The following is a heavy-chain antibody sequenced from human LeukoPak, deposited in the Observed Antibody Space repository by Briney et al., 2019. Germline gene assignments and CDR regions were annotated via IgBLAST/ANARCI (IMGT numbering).Heavy chain of an antibody. CDR1: GYTFNEYF. V-gene: IGHV1-2*02. D-gene: IGHD6-6*01. Sequence: ASVKVSCKASGYTFNEYFIHWVRQAPGPGLDWMGWINPRNGHTEIAQNFQGRVTLTRDTSITTAYMDLITLKSDDTAVFYCAKDIDSSSGFDYWGQGTLVTVSS. CDR2: INPRNGHT. CDR3: AKDIDSSSGFDY. J-gene: IGHJ4*02.